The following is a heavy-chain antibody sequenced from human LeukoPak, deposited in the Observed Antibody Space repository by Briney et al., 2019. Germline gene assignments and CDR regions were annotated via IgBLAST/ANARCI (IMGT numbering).Heavy chain of an antibody. J-gene: IGHJ4*02. Sequence: SGGSLRLSCAASGFTLSNFWMHWVRQAPGKGPVWVSRIKADGVTTNYADSVKGRFTISRDNAKNTLYLQMDSLRAEDTAVYYCARTYDFWTGFQYYFDSWGQGTLVTVSS. V-gene: IGHV3-74*01. CDR2: IKADGVTT. CDR1: GFTLSNFW. CDR3: ARTYDFWTGFQYYFDS. D-gene: IGHD3-3*01.